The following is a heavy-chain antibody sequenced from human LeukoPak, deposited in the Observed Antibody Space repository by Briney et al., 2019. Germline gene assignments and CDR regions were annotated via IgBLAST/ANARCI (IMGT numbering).Heavy chain of an antibody. D-gene: IGHD4-11*01. Sequence: PSETLSLTCTVSGGSISSGGYYWSWIRQHPGKGLEWSGNSYYSGSTYYNPSLKRLVTISVDTSKNQFSLKLSSVTAADTAVYYCAKSRRTTLDYWGQGTLVTVSS. V-gene: IGHV4-31*01. CDR3: AKSRRTTLDY. CDR2: SYYSGST. CDR1: GGSISSGGYY. J-gene: IGHJ4*02.